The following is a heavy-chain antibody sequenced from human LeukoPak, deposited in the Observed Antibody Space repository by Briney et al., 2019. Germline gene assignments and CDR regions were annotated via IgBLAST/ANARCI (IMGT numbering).Heavy chain of an antibody. V-gene: IGHV5-51*01. CDR3: ARSTTVTTQAVGY. CDR1: GYSFTSYW. CDR2: IYPGDSDT. Sequence: ASVKVSCKGSGYSFTSYWIGWVRQMPGKGLEWMGIIYPGDSDTRYSPSFQGQVTISADKSISTAYLQWSSLKASDTAMYYCARSTTVTTQAVGYWGQGTLVTVSS. J-gene: IGHJ4*02. D-gene: IGHD4-17*01.